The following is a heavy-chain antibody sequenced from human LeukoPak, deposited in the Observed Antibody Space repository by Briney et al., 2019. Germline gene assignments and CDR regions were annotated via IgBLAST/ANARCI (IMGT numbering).Heavy chain of an antibody. D-gene: IGHD6-19*01. V-gene: IGHV1-69*05. CDR1: GGTFSSYA. J-gene: IGHJ5*02. Sequence: GASVKVSCKASGGTFSSYAISWVRQAPGQGLEWMGGIIPIFGTANYAQKFQGRVTITTDESTSTDYMELSSLRSEDTAVYYCARGAVAGTVDWFDPWGQGTLVTVSS. CDR2: IIPIFGTA. CDR3: ARGAVAGTVDWFDP.